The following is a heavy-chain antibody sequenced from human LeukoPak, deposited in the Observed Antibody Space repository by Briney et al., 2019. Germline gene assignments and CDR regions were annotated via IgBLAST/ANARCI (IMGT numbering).Heavy chain of an antibody. CDR3: ARDTYDYYFDP. D-gene: IGHD5-12*01. CDR2: IYYSGST. Sequence: PSETLSLTCTVSGGSISSYYWSWIRQPPGKGLEWIGYIYYSGSTNYNPSLKSRVTISVDTSKKQFSLKLNSVTAADTAVYYCARDTYDYYFDPWGQGTLVTVSS. V-gene: IGHV4-59*01. J-gene: IGHJ5*02. CDR1: GGSISSYY.